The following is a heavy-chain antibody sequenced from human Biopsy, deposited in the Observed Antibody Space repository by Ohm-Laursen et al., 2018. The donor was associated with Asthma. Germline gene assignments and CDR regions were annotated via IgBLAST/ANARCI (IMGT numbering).Heavy chain of an antibody. CDR3: VRDGTDDASDI. D-gene: IGHD1-1*01. V-gene: IGHV3-30*01. CDR2: ISKDASTQ. Sequence: SLRLSCAASGFSFSNFAIHWVRQAPGKGLEWVGVISKDASTQDYADSVKGRFTMARDNSKNTLDLQMNSLREEDTAVYYCVRDGTDDASDIWGQGTVVSVPS. CDR1: GFSFSNFA. J-gene: IGHJ3*02.